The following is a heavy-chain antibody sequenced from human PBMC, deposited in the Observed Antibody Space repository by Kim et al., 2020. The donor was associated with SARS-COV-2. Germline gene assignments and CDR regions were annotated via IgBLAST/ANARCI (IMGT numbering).Heavy chain of an antibody. CDR1: GGSISSYY. J-gene: IGHJ3*02. CDR3: ARSDHYYDSSAQTGLDAFDI. Sequence: SETLSLTCTVSGGSISSYYWSWIRQPPGKGLEWIGFIYYSGSTNYNSSLKSRVTISVDTSKNQFSLKLSSVTAADTAVYYCARSDHYYDSSAQTGLDAFDIWGQGTMVTVSS. D-gene: IGHD3-22*01. CDR2: IYYSGST. V-gene: IGHV4-59*01.